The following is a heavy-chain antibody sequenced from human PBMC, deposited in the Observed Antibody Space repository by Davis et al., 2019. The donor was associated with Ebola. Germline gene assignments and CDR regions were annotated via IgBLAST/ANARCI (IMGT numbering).Heavy chain of an antibody. CDR3: AKDANWDYVP. Sequence: GGSLRLSCAASGFTFSSYWMSWVRQAPGKGLEWVSAISGSGGSTYYAASVKGRLTISRDNSKNTLYLQINNLSPEDTARYYCAKDANWDYVPWGQGTLVTVSS. J-gene: IGHJ5*02. CDR2: ISGSGGST. D-gene: IGHD1-7*01. CDR1: GFTFSSYW. V-gene: IGHV3-23*01.